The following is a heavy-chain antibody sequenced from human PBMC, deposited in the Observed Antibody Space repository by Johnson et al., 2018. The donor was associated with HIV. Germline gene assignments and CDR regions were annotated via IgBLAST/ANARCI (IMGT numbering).Heavy chain of an antibody. D-gene: IGHD1-26*01. J-gene: IGHJ3*02. CDR2: IKDDGNEK. CDR3: ARGLGESYPYPPDAFDI. V-gene: IGHV3-7*02. CDR1: GFTFSSYD. Sequence: VQLVESGGGLVQPGGSLRLSCAASGFTFSSYDMHWVRQATGKGLEWVANIKDDGNEKYFVDSVKGRFTISRDHAENSLYLHMNSLRAEDTAVYYWARGLGESYPYPPDAFDIWGQGTMVTVSS.